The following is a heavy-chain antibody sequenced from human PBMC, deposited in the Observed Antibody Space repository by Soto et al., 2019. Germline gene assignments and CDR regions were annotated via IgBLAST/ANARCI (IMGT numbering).Heavy chain of an antibody. V-gene: IGHV3-9*01. Sequence: GGSLRLSCAASGFTFDDYAMHWVRQAPGKGLEWVSGISWNSGSIGYADSVKGRFTISRDNAKNSLYLQMNSLRAEDTALYYCAIGLHSASGYYYMDVWGKGTTVTVSS. CDR2: ISWNSGSI. J-gene: IGHJ6*03. CDR1: GFTFDDYA. D-gene: IGHD3-10*01. CDR3: AIGLHSASGYYYMDV.